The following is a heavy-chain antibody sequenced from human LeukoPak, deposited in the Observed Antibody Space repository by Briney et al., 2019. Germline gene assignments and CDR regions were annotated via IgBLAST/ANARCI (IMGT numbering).Heavy chain of an antibody. Sequence: GASVKVSCKASSYTFTSYGISWVRQAPGQGLDWMGWISAYNGNTNYAQKLQGRVTMTTDTSTSTAYMELRSLRSDDTAVYYCARGEVGDTAMVTLDYWGQGTLVTVSS. V-gene: IGHV1-18*04. CDR1: SYTFTSYG. CDR2: ISAYNGNT. D-gene: IGHD5-18*01. CDR3: ARGEVGDTAMVTLDY. J-gene: IGHJ4*02.